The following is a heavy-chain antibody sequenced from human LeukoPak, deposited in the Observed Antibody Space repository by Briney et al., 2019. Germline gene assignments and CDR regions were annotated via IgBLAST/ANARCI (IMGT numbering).Heavy chain of an antibody. J-gene: IGHJ4*02. CDR1: GGSISSGSYY. Sequence: SETLSLTCTVSGGSISSGSYYWSWIRQPAGKGLEWIGRIYTSGSTNYNPSLKSRVTISVDTSKNQFSLKLSSVTAADTAVYYCARDAPPYCGGDCYPLDYWGQGTLVTVSS. D-gene: IGHD2-21*02. CDR3: ARDAPPYCGGDCYPLDY. CDR2: IYTSGST. V-gene: IGHV4-61*02.